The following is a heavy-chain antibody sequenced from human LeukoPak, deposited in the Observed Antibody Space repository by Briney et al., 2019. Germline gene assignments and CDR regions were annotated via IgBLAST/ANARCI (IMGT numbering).Heavy chain of an antibody. Sequence: AGGSLRLSCAASGFTFSSYGMHWVRQAPGKGLEWVAVISNDERNKYYAESVKGRFTISRDNSKNTVYLQMNGLRTEDTAVYYCARPSPPGDGYNPCDYWGPGALVTVSS. V-gene: IGHV3-30*03. J-gene: IGHJ4*02. CDR2: ISNDERNK. D-gene: IGHD5-24*01. CDR1: GFTFSSYG. CDR3: ARPSPPGDGYNPCDY.